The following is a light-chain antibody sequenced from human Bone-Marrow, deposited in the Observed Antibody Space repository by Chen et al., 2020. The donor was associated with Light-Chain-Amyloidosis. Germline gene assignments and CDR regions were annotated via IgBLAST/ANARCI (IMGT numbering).Light chain of an antibody. J-gene: IGLJ3*02. CDR2: DDS. V-gene: IGLV3-21*02. Sequence: SYVLTQPSSVSVAPGQTATIACGGNNIGSTSVHWYQQTPGQAPLLVVYDDSARPSGIPERLSDSNSGNTATLTISRVEAGDEADYYCQVWDRSSDRPVFGGGAKLPVL. CDR1: NIGSTS. CDR3: QVWDRSSDRPV.